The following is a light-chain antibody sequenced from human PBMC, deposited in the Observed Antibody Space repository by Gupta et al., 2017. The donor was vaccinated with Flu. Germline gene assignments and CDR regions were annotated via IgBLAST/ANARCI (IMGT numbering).Light chain of an antibody. V-gene: IGKV6-21*01. CDR1: QSIDNQ. CDR3: HQTNSLPFT. J-gene: IGKJ4*01. Sequence: EIVLTQSPDFQSVTPKEKVTLTCRASQSIDNQLHWYQQKGDQSPKLLIKYSSEAFSGVPSRFSGSGFGTLFTLTIDSLEAEDAATYYCHQTNSLPFTFGGGTKVEI. CDR2: YSS.